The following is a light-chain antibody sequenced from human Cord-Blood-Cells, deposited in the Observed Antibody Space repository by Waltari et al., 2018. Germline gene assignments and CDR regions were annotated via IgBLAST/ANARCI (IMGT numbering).Light chain of an antibody. CDR1: QSVSSN. CDR2: GAS. V-gene: IGKV3-15*01. Sequence: EIVMTPSPATRSVSPGERATLPCRASQSVSSNLAWYQQKPGQAPRLLIYGASTRATGIPARFSGSGSGTEFTLTISSLQSEDFAVYYCQQYNNWPLTFGGGTKVEIK. J-gene: IGKJ4*01. CDR3: QQYNNWPLT.